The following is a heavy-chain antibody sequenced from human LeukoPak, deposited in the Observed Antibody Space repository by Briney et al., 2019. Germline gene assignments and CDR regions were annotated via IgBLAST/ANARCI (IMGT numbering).Heavy chain of an antibody. CDR3: AKSTMVRGVSLSHYYYGMDV. V-gene: IGHV3-23*01. J-gene: IGHJ6*02. Sequence: PGGSLRLSCAASGFTFSSYAMSWVRQAPGKGLEWVSAISDSGGSTYYADSVKGRFTISRDNSKNTLYLQMNSLRAADTAVYYCAKSTMVRGVSLSHYYYGMDVWGQGTTVTVSS. D-gene: IGHD3-10*01. CDR2: ISDSGGST. CDR1: GFTFSSYA.